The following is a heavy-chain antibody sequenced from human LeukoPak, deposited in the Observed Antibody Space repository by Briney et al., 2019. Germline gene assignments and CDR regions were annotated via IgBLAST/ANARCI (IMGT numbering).Heavy chain of an antibody. J-gene: IGHJ2*01. CDR3: VKGSNTYSITSYWYFDL. CDR2: ISATGSST. CDR1: GFTFSTYG. Sequence: GGSLRLSCAASGFTFSTYGMTWVRQAPGKGLEWVSVISATGSSTYYADSVKGRFTISRDNSKNTLYLQMNSLRAEDTAVYYCVKGSNTYSITSYWYFDLWGRGTLVTVSS. V-gene: IGHV3-23*01. D-gene: IGHD6-13*01.